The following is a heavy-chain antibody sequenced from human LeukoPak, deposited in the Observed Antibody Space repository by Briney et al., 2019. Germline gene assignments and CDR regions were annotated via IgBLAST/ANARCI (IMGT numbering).Heavy chain of an antibody. Sequence: GGSLRLSCAASGFTFSSYSMNWVRQAPGKGLEWVSSISSSSSYIYYADSVKGRFTISRDNAKNSLYLQMNSLRAEDTAVYFCARYKDSGPTHLHWWAQGTLVTVSS. D-gene: IGHD1-26*01. CDR2: ISSSSSYI. CDR1: GFTFSSYS. CDR3: ARYKDSGPTHLHW. V-gene: IGHV3-21*01. J-gene: IGHJ4*02.